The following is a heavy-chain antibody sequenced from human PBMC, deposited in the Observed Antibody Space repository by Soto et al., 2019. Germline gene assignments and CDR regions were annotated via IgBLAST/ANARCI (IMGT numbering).Heavy chain of an antibody. J-gene: IGHJ6*02. Sequence: SETLSLTCTVSGGSISSGGYYWSWIRQHPGKGLEWIGYIYYSGSTYYNPSLKSRVTISVDTSKNQFSLKLSSVTAADTAVYYCARDPGYSYGDYSYGMNVWGQGTTVTV. CDR2: IYYSGST. CDR1: GGSISSGGYY. D-gene: IGHD5-18*01. V-gene: IGHV4-31*03. CDR3: ARDPGYSYGDYSYGMNV.